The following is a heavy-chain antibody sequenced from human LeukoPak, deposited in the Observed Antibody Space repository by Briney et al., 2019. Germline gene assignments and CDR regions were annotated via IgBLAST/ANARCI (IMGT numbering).Heavy chain of an antibody. CDR3: ARSIAVKPMNWFDP. V-gene: IGHV4-59*08. CDR2: IYYSGST. J-gene: IGHJ5*02. Sequence: SETLSLTCTVSGGSISSYYWSWIRQPPGKGLEWIGYIYYSGSTNYNPSLKSRVTISVDTSKNQFSLKLSSVTAADTAVYYCARSIAVKPMNWFDPWGQGTLVTVSS. CDR1: GGSISSYY. D-gene: IGHD6-19*01.